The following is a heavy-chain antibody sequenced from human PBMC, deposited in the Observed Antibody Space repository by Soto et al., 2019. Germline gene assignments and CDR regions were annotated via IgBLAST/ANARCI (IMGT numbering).Heavy chain of an antibody. J-gene: IGHJ6*03. V-gene: IGHV4-59*01. CDR3: ARAGLYYDFLTGYYPAEGHYYYMDV. D-gene: IGHD3-9*01. CDR1: DGYIICFY. Sequence: PSVTLRHPCTVADGYIICFYWRWIRQTKGKGLGWIGDIYYSGSTNYTPSLKSRVTISVDTSKTQFSLKLSSVTAADTAVYYCARAGLYYDFLTGYYPAEGHYYYMDVWGKGTTVNVS. CDR2: IYYSGST.